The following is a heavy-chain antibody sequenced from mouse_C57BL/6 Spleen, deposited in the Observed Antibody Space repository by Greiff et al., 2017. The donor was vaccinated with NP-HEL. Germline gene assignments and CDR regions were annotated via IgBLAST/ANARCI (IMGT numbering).Heavy chain of an antibody. D-gene: IGHD1-1*01. CDR1: GYSITSGYY. J-gene: IGHJ4*01. V-gene: IGHV3-6*01. CDR3: ARDPIYYYGSSYGAMDY. CDR2: ISYDGSN. Sequence: ESGPGLVKPSQSLSLTCSVTGYSITSGYYWNWIRQFPGNKLEWMGYISYDGSNNYNPSLKNRISITRDTSKNQFFLKLNSVTTEDTATYYCARDPIYYYGSSYGAMDYWGQGTSVTVS.